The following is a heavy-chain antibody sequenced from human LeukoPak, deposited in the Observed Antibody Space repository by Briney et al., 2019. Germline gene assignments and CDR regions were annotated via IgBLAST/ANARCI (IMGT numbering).Heavy chain of an antibody. CDR2: INSDGSST. D-gene: IGHD3-22*01. Sequence: GGSLRLSCAASGFTFSSYWMHWVRQAPGKGLVWVSRINSDGSSTSYADSVKGRFTISRDNAKNTLYLQMNSLRAEDTAVYYCARVGYDSSGPYMDVWGKGTTVTVSS. J-gene: IGHJ6*03. CDR3: ARVGYDSSGPYMDV. V-gene: IGHV3-74*01. CDR1: GFTFSSYW.